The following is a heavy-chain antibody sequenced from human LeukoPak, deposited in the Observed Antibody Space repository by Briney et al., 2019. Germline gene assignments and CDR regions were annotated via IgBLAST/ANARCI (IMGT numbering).Heavy chain of an antibody. Sequence: SETLSLTCTVSGVPISSSSYYWVWIRQPPGTGLEWIGSIDYSENTYSNPPLWGRVTISVDTSKNHCSLRLSSVTAADTAVYYCARHVRHTAYDYWGQGTLVTVSS. CDR2: IDYSENT. CDR1: GVPISSSSYY. J-gene: IGHJ4*02. CDR3: ARHVRHTAYDY. D-gene: IGHD5-18*01. V-gene: IGHV4-39*01.